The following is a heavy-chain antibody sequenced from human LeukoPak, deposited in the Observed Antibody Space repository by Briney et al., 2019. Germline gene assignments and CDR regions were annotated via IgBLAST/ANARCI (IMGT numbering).Heavy chain of an antibody. Sequence: GGSLRLSCAASGFTVSSYAMSWVRQAPGKGLEWVSAISGSGGSTYYADSVKGRFTISRDNSKNTLSLQMTTLRPDDTAVYYCVRDATVGAAYFDFWGQGALVAVS. CDR2: ISGSGGST. CDR1: GFTVSSYA. V-gene: IGHV3-23*01. D-gene: IGHD6-13*01. J-gene: IGHJ4*02. CDR3: VRDATVGAAYFDF.